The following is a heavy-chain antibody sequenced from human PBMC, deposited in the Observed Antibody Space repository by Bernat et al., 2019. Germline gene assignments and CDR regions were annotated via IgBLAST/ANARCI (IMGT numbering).Heavy chain of an antibody. D-gene: IGHD6-6*01. CDR2: ISGSGGST. CDR1: GFTFSSYS. V-gene: IGHV3-23*04. Sequence: EVQLVESGGGLVKPGGSLRLSCAASGFTFSSYSMSWVRQAPGKGLEWVSAISGSGGSTYYADSVKGRFTISRDNSKNTMYLQMNSLRAEDTAVYYCAKGYSSSSSNDAFDIWGQGTMVTVSS. J-gene: IGHJ3*02. CDR3: AKGYSSSSSNDAFDI.